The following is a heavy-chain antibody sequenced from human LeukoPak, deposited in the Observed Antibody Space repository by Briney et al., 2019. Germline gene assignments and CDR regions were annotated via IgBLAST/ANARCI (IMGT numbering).Heavy chain of an antibody. Sequence: PGRSLRLSCAASGFTFDDYAMHWVRQAPGKGLEWVSGISWNSGSIGYADSVKGRFTISRDNAKNSLYLQMNSLRAEDTALYYCARGGHSSSFDYWGQGTLVTVSS. CDR1: GFTFDDYA. V-gene: IGHV3-9*01. CDR2: ISWNSGSI. J-gene: IGHJ4*02. D-gene: IGHD6-13*01. CDR3: ARGGHSSSFDY.